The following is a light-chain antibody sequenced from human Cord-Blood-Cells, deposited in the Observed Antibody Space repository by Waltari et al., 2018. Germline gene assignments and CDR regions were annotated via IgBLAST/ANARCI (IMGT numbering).Light chain of an antibody. CDR2: GVS. Sequence: QSALTQPPSASGSPGQSVTISCTGTSSDVGGYNYVSWYQQQPGKAPKLMIYGVSKRPAGVPDRFSGSSAGNTAARTVSGLQAEDEAEYYCSSYAGSNNYVFGTGTKVTVL. CDR1: SSDVGGYNY. J-gene: IGLJ1*01. CDR3: SSYAGSNNYV. V-gene: IGLV2-8*01.